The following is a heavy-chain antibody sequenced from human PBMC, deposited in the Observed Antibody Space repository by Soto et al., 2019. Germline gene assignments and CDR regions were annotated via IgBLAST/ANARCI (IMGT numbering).Heavy chain of an antibody. J-gene: IGHJ4*02. V-gene: IGHV4-39*02. CDR1: GGSITSGSYH. Sequence: PSETLSLTCTVSGGSITSGSYHWGWIRQPPGKGLEWIGSISYSGSTFYNSSLKSRVTISEDTSKNQFSLKLTSVTAADTAVYYCAKDKYHYDSSGLLDYWGQGTLVTVSS. D-gene: IGHD3-22*01. CDR3: AKDKYHYDSSGLLDY. CDR2: ISYSGST.